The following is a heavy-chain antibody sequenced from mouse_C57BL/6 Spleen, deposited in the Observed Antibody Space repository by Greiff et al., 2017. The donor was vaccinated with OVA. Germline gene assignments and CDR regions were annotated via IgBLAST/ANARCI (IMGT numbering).Heavy chain of an antibody. Sequence: QVQLQQPGAELVMPGASVKLSCKASGYTFTSYWMHWVKQRPGQGLEWIGEIDPSDSYTNYNQKFKGKSTLTVDKSSSTAYMLLSSLTSEDSAVYYWARKLYYDYAWFAYWGQGTLVTVSA. D-gene: IGHD2-4*01. J-gene: IGHJ3*01. CDR1: GYTFTSYW. CDR3: ARKLYYDYAWFAY. CDR2: IDPSDSYT. V-gene: IGHV1-69*01.